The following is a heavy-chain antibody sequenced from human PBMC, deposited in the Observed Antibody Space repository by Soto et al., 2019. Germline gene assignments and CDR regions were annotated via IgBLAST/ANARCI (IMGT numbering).Heavy chain of an antibody. Sequence: PSETLSLTCAVSGGSISSGGYSWSWIRQPPGKGLEWIGYIYHSGSTYYNPSLKSRVTISVDRSKNQFSLKLSSVTAADTAVYYCARTWYYYDSSGPLDYWGQGTLVTVSS. CDR3: ARTWYYYDSSGPLDY. J-gene: IGHJ4*02. V-gene: IGHV4-30-2*01. D-gene: IGHD3-22*01. CDR2: IYHSGST. CDR1: GGSISSGGYS.